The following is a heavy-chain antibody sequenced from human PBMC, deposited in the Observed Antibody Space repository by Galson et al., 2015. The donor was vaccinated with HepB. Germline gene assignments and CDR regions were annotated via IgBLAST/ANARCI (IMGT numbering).Heavy chain of an antibody. Sequence: SETLSLTCTVSGASVTGYYWSWIRQPPGKGLQWIGYIYYDGNTNYNPSLKSRVTMSVDTSKNQFSLNLRSVTATDTAVYYCARHGFGSEDNVWDQGTLVAVSS. CDR1: GASVTGYY. J-gene: IGHJ1*01. D-gene: IGHD3-10*01. CDR3: ARHGFGSEDNV. V-gene: IGHV4-59*08. CDR2: IYYDGNT.